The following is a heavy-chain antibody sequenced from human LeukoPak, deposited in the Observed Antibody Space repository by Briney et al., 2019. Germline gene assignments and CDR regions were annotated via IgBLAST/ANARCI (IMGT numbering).Heavy chain of an antibody. CDR2: ISFDGSDK. CDR1: GVSFSTYG. CDR3: AKDRIRNAGYVGYFDG. V-gene: IGHV3-30*18. J-gene: IGHJ4*02. Sequence: GGSLRLSCGASGVSFSTYGMHWVRQAPGEGLQWVAAISFDGSDKYYADSVEGRFTISRDNSKNTLCLQMNSLKPEDTAMYYCAKDRIRNAGYVGYFDGWGQGTLVTVSS. D-gene: IGHD1-26*01.